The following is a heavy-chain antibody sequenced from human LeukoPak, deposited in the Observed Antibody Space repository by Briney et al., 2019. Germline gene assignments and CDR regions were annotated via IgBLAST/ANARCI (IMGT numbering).Heavy chain of an antibody. CDR2: INSDGSAT. J-gene: IGHJ6*02. CDR3: TRDHGLDV. Sequence: GSLRLSCAASGFTFSSYWMSWVRQAPGKGLMWVSQINSDGSATSCADPVKGLCTISRDNAKNMLYLEMNSLRVEDTAVYFCTRDHGLDVWGQGTTVTVSS. CDR1: GFTFSSYW. V-gene: IGHV3-74*01.